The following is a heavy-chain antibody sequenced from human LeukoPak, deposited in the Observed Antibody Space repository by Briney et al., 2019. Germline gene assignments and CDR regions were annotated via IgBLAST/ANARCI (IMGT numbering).Heavy chain of an antibody. V-gene: IGHV3-74*01. CDR2: IKTDGSHT. CDR1: GFTFSSYS. J-gene: IGHJ4*02. CDR3: VRGDSGWFEY. D-gene: IGHD6-19*01. Sequence: GGSLRLSCAASGFTFSSYSMNWVRQAPGKGPVWVSRIKTDGSHTNYADSVKGRFTISRDNAKNTLYLQMNSLRAEDTAIYYCVRGDSGWFEYWGQGTLVTVSS.